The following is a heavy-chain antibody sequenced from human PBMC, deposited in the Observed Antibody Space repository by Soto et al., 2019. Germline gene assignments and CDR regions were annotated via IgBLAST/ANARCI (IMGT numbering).Heavy chain of an antibody. CDR3: ARGLAGRWLQF. CDR2: INHSGST. D-gene: IGHD5-12*01. J-gene: IGHJ4*02. CDR1: GGSFSGYY. V-gene: IGHV4-34*01. Sequence: SDTLSLTCAVYGGSFSGYYWSWIRQPPGKGLEWIGEINHSGSTNYNPSLKSRVTISVDTTKNQFSLKLSSVTAADTAVYYCARGLAGRWLQFRGQGTLVTVSS.